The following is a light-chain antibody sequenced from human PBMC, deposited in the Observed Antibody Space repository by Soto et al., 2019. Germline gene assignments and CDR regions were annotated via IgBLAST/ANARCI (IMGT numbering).Light chain of an antibody. Sequence: QSALTQPRSVSGSPGQSVTISCTGTSSDVGGYNYVSWYQQHPGKAPKLMIYDVSKRPSGVPDRFSGSKSGNTASLTISGLQSEDEAYYYCCSYAGVYVFGTGTNVNVL. CDR2: DVS. CDR3: CSYAGVYV. J-gene: IGLJ1*01. CDR1: SSDVGGYNY. V-gene: IGLV2-11*01.